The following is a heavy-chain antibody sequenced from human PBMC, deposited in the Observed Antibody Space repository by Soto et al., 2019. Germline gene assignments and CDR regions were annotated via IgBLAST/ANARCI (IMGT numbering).Heavy chain of an antibody. Sequence: EVQLLESGGGLVQPGGSLRLSCAASGFTFSTQVMSWVRQAPGKGLEWVSAMSGSGGYTYYADSVKGRFTISRDNFKNTLYVQMNSLRAENTAVYYCAKMSCSSTNCYVVSVSGSEVDSWGQGTLVIVSS. D-gene: IGHD2-2*01. V-gene: IGHV3-23*01. CDR3: AKMSCSSTNCYVVSVSGSEVDS. CDR2: MSGSGGYT. J-gene: IGHJ4*02. CDR1: GFTFSTQV.